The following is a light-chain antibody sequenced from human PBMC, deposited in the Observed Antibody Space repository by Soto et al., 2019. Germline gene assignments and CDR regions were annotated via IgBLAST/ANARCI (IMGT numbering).Light chain of an antibody. CDR2: KAS. CDR3: QQYNSWT. Sequence: DIQITQSHSTMSASVGDRVTTTCRASQSISSWLAWYQKKPGKATKLLIYKASSLESGVPSRLSGSGSGTELLLTISSMQPEDFATYYCQQYNSWTVGQGKKGEIK. J-gene: IGKJ1*01. V-gene: IGKV1-5*03. CDR1: QSISSW.